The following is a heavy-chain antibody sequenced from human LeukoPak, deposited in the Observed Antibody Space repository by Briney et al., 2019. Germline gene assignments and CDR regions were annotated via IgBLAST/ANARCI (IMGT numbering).Heavy chain of an antibody. J-gene: IGHJ6*02. V-gene: IGHV3-13*01. Sequence: GGSLRLSCAASGFTFSSYDMHWVRKATGKGLEWVSAIGTAGDTYYPGSVKGRFTISRENAKNSLYLQMNSLRAGDTAVYYCARDLRFYGMDVWGQGTTVTVSS. D-gene: IGHD5/OR15-5a*01. CDR3: ARDLRFYGMDV. CDR1: GFTFSSYD. CDR2: IGTAGDT.